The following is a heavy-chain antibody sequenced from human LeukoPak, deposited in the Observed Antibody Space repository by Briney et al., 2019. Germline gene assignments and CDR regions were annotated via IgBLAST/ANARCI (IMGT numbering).Heavy chain of an antibody. Sequence: GRSLRLSCAASGFTFSSYAMHWVRQAPGKGLEWVAVISYDGSNKYYADSVKGRFTISRDNSKNTLYLQMNSLRAEDTAVYYCARPRREWLLFNWFDPWGQGTLVTVSS. V-gene: IGHV3-30-3*01. CDR2: ISYDGSNK. CDR3: ARPRREWLLFNWFDP. D-gene: IGHD3-3*01. CDR1: GFTFSSYA. J-gene: IGHJ5*02.